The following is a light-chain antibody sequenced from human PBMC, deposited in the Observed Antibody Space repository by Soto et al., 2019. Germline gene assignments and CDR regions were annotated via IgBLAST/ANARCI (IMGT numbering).Light chain of an antibody. CDR2: EVT. V-gene: IGLV2-14*01. CDR1: SGDLGSYNR. J-gene: IGLJ1*01. Sequence: QSALTQPASVSGSPGQSITISCTGTSGDLGSYNRVSWYQQHPGKAPKLIIYEVTDRPSGVSNRFSGSKSGNTASLTISGLQAEDEAEYYCSSYSNISTRACVFGTGTKLTVL. CDR3: SSYSNISTRACV.